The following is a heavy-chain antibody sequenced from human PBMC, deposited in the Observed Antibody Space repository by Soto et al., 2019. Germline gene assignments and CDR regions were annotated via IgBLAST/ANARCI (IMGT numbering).Heavy chain of an antibody. V-gene: IGHV4-4*02. CDR3: ARDQYSSSWYALDY. CDR2: IYHSGST. Sequence: SETLSLTCAVSGGSISSGNWWSWVRQPPGKGLEWIGEIYHSGSTNYNPSLKSRVTISVDKSKNQFSLKLSSVTAADTAVYYCARDQYSSSWYALDYWGQGTLVTVSS. D-gene: IGHD6-13*01. J-gene: IGHJ4*02. CDR1: GGSISSGNW.